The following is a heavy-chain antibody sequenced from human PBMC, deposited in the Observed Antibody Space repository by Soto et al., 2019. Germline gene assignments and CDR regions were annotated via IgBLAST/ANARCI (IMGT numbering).Heavy chain of an antibody. CDR3: ERGARSSDWYPNAY. CDR1: GYTFTGYY. V-gene: IGHV1-2*04. Sequence: ASVKVSCKASGYTFTGYYIHWVRQAPGQGLEWMGWINPNSGGTNYAQKFQGWVTMTRDTSISTAYMELSRLRSDDTAAYYCERGARSSDWYPNAYWGQGTLVTVSS. CDR2: INPNSGGT. J-gene: IGHJ4*02. D-gene: IGHD6-19*01.